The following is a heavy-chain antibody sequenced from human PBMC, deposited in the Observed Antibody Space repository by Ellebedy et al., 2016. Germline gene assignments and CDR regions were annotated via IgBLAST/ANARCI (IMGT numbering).Heavy chain of an antibody. CDR1: GFILSSYW. J-gene: IGHJ4*02. V-gene: IGHV3-74*01. CDR3: AKGTGGDSQRY. D-gene: IGHD2-21*02. CDR2: IRGDGIST. Sequence: GESLKISXAASGFILSSYWMHWVRQVPEKGLVWVSHIRGDGISTSYADSVKGRFTISRDNSRNTLYLQMNSLRAEDTAVYYCAKGTGGDSQRYWGQGTLVTVSS.